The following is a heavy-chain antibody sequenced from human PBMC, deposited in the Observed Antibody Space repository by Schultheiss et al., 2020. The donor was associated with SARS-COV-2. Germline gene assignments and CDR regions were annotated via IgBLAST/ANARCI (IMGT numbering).Heavy chain of an antibody. CDR1: GGTFSSYA. Sequence: SVKVSCKASGGTFSSYAISWVRQAPGQGLEWMGGIIPMSGTANYAQKFQGSVTITADESTSTAYMELSSLRSEDTAVYYCASILTTVTDDAFDIWGQGTMVTVSS. CDR3: ASILTTVTDDAFDI. J-gene: IGHJ3*02. CDR2: IIPMSGTA. D-gene: IGHD4-17*01. V-gene: IGHV1-69*13.